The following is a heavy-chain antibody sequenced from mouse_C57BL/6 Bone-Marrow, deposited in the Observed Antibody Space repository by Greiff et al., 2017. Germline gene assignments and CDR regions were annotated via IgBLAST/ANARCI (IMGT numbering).Heavy chain of an antibody. CDR3: ARGDDEAFAY. J-gene: IGHJ3*01. V-gene: IGHV1-69*01. Sequence: QVQLQQSGAELVMPGASVKLSCKASGYTFTSYWMHWVKQSPGQGLEWIGEIDPSDSYTNYNQKFKGKSTLTVDKSSSTAYMQLSSLTSEDSAVYYCARGDDEAFAYGGRGTGVTVSA. CDR1: GYTFTSYW. CDR2: IDPSDSYT.